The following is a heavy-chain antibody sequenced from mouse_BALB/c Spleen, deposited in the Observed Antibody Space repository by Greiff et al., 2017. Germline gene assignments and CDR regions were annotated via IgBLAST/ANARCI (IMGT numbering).Heavy chain of an antibody. J-gene: IGHJ3*01. CDR2: INSGGST. D-gene: IGHD2-3*01. CDR3: ARARDGYYPAWFAY. V-gene: IGHV5-6-5*01. CDR1: GFTFSSYA. Sequence: DVQLVESGGGLVKPGGSLKLSCAASGFTFSSYAMSWVRQTPEKRLEWVASINSGGSTYYPDSVKGRFTISRDNARNILYLQMSSLRSEDTAMYYCARARDGYYPAWFAYWGQGTLVTVSA.